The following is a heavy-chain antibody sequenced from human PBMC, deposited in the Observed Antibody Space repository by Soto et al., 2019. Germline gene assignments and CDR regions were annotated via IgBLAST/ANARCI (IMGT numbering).Heavy chain of an antibody. J-gene: IGHJ4*02. CDR1: GFTFTSSA. CDR3: AADVGATREDY. Sequence: SVKVSCKASGFTFTSSAVQWVRQARGQRLEWIGWNVVGSGNTNYAQKFQERVTITRDMSTSTAYMELSSLRSEDTAVYYCAADVGATREDYWGQGTLVTVSS. D-gene: IGHD1-26*01. V-gene: IGHV1-58*01. CDR2: NVVGSGNT.